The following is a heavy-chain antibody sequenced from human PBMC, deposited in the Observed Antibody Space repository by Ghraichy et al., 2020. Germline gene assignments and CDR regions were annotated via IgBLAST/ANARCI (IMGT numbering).Heavy chain of an antibody. Sequence: GESLNISCATSGFTFSVYAMSWVRQAPGKGLEWISSISGGGEGLYSADSLQGRFTISRDNSTNPLYLEMKSLRPDDTAVYYCAKGCRRLRWNRDACGVWGLGTMVTVSS. CDR2: ISGGGEGL. V-gene: IGHV3-23*01. D-gene: IGHD4-23*01. CDR3: AKGCRRLRWNRDACGV. J-gene: IGHJ3*01. CDR1: GFTFSVYA.